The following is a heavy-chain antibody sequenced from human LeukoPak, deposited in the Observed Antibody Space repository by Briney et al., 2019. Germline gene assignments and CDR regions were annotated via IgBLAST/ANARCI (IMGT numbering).Heavy chain of an antibody. D-gene: IGHD3-22*01. CDR2: IYYSGST. CDR3: ARAKSHSSKWLFPGPTFDY. CDR1: GGSISSGGYY. V-gene: IGHV4-31*03. Sequence: SQTLSLTCTVSGGSISSGGYYWGWIRQHPGKGLEWIGYIYYSGSTYYNPSLKSRVTISVDTSKNQFSLKLSSVTAADTAVYYCARAKSHSSKWLFPGPTFDYWGQGTLVTVSS. J-gene: IGHJ4*02.